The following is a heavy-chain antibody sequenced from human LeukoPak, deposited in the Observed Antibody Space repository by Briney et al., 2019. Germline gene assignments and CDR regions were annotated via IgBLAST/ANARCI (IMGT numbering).Heavy chain of an antibody. CDR2: ISYDGSNK. D-gene: IGHD3-22*01. V-gene: IGHV3-30*04. CDR3: ARGVEGYYDSSGYPPSPTYYFDY. CDR1: GFTFSSYA. J-gene: IGHJ4*02. Sequence: GGSLRLSCAASGFTFSSYAMHWVRQAPGKGLEGVAVISYDGSNKYYADSVKGRFTISRDNSKNTLYLQMNSLRAEDTAVYYCARGVEGYYDSSGYPPSPTYYFDYRGQGTLVTVSS.